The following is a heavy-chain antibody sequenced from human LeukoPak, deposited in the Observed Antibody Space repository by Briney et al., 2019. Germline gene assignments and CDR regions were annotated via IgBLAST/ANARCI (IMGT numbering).Heavy chain of an antibody. CDR1: GGSISSYY. CDR2: INHSGST. CDR3: ARGSGLRYFDWLLSPFAY. V-gene: IGHV4-34*01. D-gene: IGHD3-9*01. Sequence: SETLSLTCTVSGGSISSYYWSWIRQPPGKGLEWIGEINHSGSTNYNPSLKSRVTISVDTSKNQFSLKLSSVTAADTAVYYCARGSGLRYFDWLLSPFAYWGQGTLVTVSS. J-gene: IGHJ4*02.